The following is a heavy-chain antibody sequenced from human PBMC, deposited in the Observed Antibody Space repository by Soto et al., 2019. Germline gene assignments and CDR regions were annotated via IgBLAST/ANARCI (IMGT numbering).Heavy chain of an antibody. J-gene: IGHJ5*02. V-gene: IGHV4-31*03. CDR3: ARVIGYSSSAGNWFDP. D-gene: IGHD6-6*01. Sequence: QVQLQESGPGLVKPSQTLSLTCTVSGGSISSGGYYWSWIRQHPGKGLAWIGYIYYSGSTYYNPSLKSRVTISVETSKNQFSLKLSSVTAADTAVYYCARVIGYSSSAGNWFDPWGQGTLVTVSS. CDR1: GGSISSGGYY. CDR2: IYYSGST.